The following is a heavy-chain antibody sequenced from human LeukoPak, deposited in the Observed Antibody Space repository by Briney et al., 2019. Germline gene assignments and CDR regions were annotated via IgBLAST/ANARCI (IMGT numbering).Heavy chain of an antibody. Sequence: GGSLRLSCAASRFTFSSYAMSWVRQAPGKGLEWVSAISGSGGSTYYADSVKGRFTISRDNSKNTLYLQMNSLRAEDTAVYYCAKGGDLEMATMTQGYFDYWGQGTLVTVSS. J-gene: IGHJ4*02. CDR2: ISGSGGST. CDR1: RFTFSSYA. V-gene: IGHV3-23*01. CDR3: AKGGDLEMATMTQGYFDY. D-gene: IGHD5-24*01.